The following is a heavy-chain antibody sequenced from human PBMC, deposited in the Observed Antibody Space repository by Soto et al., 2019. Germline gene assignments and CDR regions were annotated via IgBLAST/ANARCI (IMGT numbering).Heavy chain of an antibody. CDR2: IDHSGST. CDR1: VGSLSVYY. V-gene: IGHV4-34*01. J-gene: IGHJ4*02. CDR3: ARKRDRKLLDY. Sequence: PSETLSLTCALYVGSLSVYYWGWIRQPPGKGLESIGEIDHSGSTNYNPSLKGRVAISVDTSKNQFSLKLSSVTASDTAVYYCARKRDRKLLDYWGQGTMVTGSS. D-gene: IGHD1-26*01.